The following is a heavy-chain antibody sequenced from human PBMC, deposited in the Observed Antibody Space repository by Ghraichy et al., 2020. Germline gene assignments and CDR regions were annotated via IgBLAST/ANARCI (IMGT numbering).Heavy chain of an antibody. CDR2: INSDGTDT. CDR1: GFSFDNHW. Sequence: GGSLRLSCTTSGFSFDNHWRHWVRQGPGKGLEWVARINSDGTDTHYADSVRGRFTISRDNAKNTLYVQMSSLAVEDTAIYYCVRDRNYGSGMDVWGQGTTVTVSS. V-gene: IGHV3-74*01. CDR3: VRDRNYGSGMDV. D-gene: IGHD3-10*01. J-gene: IGHJ6*02.